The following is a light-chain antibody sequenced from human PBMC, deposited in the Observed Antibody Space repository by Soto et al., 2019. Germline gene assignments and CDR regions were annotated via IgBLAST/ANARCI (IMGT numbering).Light chain of an antibody. V-gene: IGLV2-14*01. CDR1: SSDVGGYKY. CDR3: SSFTIRTTVV. J-gene: IGLJ1*01. CDR2: EVT. Sequence: QSVLTQPASVSGSPGHSITVSCTGTSSDVGGYKYVSWYQQHPGKAPKLMIYEVTNRPSGVSNRFSGSKSGNTASLTISGLQAEDEADYYCSSFTIRTTVVFGTGTKVT.